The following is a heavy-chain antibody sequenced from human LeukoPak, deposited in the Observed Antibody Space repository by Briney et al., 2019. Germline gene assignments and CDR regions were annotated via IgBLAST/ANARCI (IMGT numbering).Heavy chain of an antibody. Sequence: SETLSLTCTVSGGSINNSYWTWIRQPPGKGLEWIGHIYYSGSTNYSPSLKSRVTISVDTSKNQFSLKLSSVTAADTAVYYCARRHVEYSSSSDPYYFDYWGQGTLVTVSS. CDR2: IYYSGST. J-gene: IGHJ4*02. CDR3: ARRHVEYSSSSDPYYFDY. V-gene: IGHV4-59*01. D-gene: IGHD6-6*01. CDR1: GGSINNSY.